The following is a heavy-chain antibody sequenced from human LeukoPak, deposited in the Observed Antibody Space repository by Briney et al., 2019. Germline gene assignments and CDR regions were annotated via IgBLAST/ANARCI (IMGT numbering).Heavy chain of an antibody. CDR1: GDTFTGYY. V-gene: IGHV1-2*02. J-gene: IGHJ4*02. CDR2: INPNSGGT. CDR3: ARASGQLFDY. Sequence: ASVKVSCKASGDTFTGYYMHWVRQAPGQGLEWMGWINPNSGGTNYAQKFQRRVTITRDTSISTAYMELSRLRSDDTAVYYCARASGQLFDYWGQGTLVTVSS. D-gene: IGHD1-1*01.